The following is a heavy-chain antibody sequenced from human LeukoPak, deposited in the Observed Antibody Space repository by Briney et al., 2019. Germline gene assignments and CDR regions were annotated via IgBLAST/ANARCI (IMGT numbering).Heavy chain of an antibody. V-gene: IGHV3-33*01. D-gene: IGHD4-23*01. CDR2: IWYDGSNK. CDR3: ARDGYGTNSADY. Sequence: GGSLRLSCAASGFTFSSYGMHWVRQAPGKGLEWVAVIWYDGSNKYYADSVKGRFTISRDNSKNTLYLQMNSLGAEDTAVYYCARDGYGTNSADYWGQGTLVTVSS. CDR1: GFTFSSYG. J-gene: IGHJ4*02.